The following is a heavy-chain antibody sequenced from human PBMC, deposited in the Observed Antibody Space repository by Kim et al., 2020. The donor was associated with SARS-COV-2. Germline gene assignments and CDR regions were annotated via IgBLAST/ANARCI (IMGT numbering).Heavy chain of an antibody. Sequence: GGSLRLSCAASGFTFSSYAMHWVRQAPGKGLEWVAVISYDGSNKYYADSVKGRFTISRDNSKNTLYLQMNSLRAEDTAVYYCARAGDGCGGDCAILPFGAFDIWGQGTMVTVSS. V-gene: IGHV3-30-3*01. CDR3: ARAGDGCGGDCAILPFGAFDI. D-gene: IGHD2-21*02. J-gene: IGHJ3*02. CDR1: GFTFSSYA. CDR2: ISYDGSNK.